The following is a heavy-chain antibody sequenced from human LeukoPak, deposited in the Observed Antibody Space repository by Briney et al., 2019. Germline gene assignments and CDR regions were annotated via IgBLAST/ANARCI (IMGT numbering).Heavy chain of an antibody. D-gene: IGHD3-10*01. V-gene: IGHV4-30-4*01. J-gene: IGHJ4*02. Sequence: PSETLSLTCTVSGGSISSGDYYWSWIRQPPGKGLEWIGYIYYSGSTYYNPSLKSRVTISVDTSKNQFSLKLSSVTAADTAVYYCARYLWFGELLNDYWGQGTLVTVSS. CDR2: IYYSGST. CDR1: GGSISSGDYY. CDR3: ARYLWFGELLNDY.